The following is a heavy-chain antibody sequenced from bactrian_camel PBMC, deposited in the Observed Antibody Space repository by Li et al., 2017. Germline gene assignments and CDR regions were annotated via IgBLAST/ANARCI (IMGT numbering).Heavy chain of an antibody. D-gene: IGHD2*01. CDR1: GDSRLC. CDR2: VYTGDNNP. J-gene: IGHJ4*01. Sequence: VQLVESGGGSVQVGGSLILSCAASGDSRLCMTWFRQVPGKEREAVAGVYTGDNNPYYSDSVKGRFVVSQGSAKNTVYLQMKSLEPEDTAMYYCAADKTPRQVIGGRCWGNYQGRGTQVTVS. V-gene: IGHV3S6*01. CDR3: AADKTPRQVIGGRCWGNY.